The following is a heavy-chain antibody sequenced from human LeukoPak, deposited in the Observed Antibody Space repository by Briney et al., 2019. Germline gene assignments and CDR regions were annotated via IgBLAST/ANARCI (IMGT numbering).Heavy chain of an antibody. Sequence: GGSLRLSCTGSGFTFSNYAVAWVRQAPGKGLEWVSSFTSSGNTYYADSVEGRFTVSRDNSKSTLYMQMTSLRAEDTAVYYCAKGDYGDCYWGQGTLVTVSS. CDR1: GFTFSNYA. D-gene: IGHD4-17*01. CDR3: AKGDYGDCY. J-gene: IGHJ4*02. V-gene: IGHV3-23*01. CDR2: FTSSGNT.